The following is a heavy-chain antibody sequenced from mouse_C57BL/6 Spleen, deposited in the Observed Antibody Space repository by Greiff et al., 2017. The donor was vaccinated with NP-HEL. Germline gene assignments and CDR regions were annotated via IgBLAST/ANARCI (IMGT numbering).Heavy chain of an antibody. CDR1: GYTFTSYG. J-gene: IGHJ2*01. Sequence: QVQLQQSGAELARPGASVKLSCKASGYTFTSYGISWVKQRTGQGLEWIGEIYPRSGNTYYNEKFKGKATLTADKSSSTAYMELRSLTSEDSAVYFCARLASTIVTVNFDYWGQGTTLTVSS. V-gene: IGHV1-81*01. CDR3: ARLASTIVTVNFDY. CDR2: IYPRSGNT. D-gene: IGHD2-5*01.